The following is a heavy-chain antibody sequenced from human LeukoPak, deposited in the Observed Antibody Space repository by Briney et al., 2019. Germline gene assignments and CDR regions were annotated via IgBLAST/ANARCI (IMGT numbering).Heavy chain of an antibody. J-gene: IGHJ5*02. D-gene: IGHD2-15*01. CDR2: INHSGST. Sequence: SETLSLTCAVYGGSFSGYYWSWIRQPPGKGLEWIGEINHSGSTNYNPSLKSRVTISVDTSKNQFSLKLSSVTAADTAVYHCASLPPYCSGGSCYSVDPWGQGTLVTVSS. CDR1: GGSFSGYY. CDR3: ASLPPYCSGGSCYSVDP. V-gene: IGHV4-34*01.